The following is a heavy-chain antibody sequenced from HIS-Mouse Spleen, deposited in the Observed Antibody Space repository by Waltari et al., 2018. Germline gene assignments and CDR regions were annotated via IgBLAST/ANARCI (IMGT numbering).Heavy chain of an antibody. CDR2: IYYSGST. CDR1: GGSLSTTWSH. V-gene: IGHV4-39*01. J-gene: IGHJ4*02. D-gene: IGHD3-9*01. CDR3: ARRPGMTGYFDY. Sequence: QLHLQESGPGLVKPSATLSLTCTASGGSLSTTWSHWGWTRQPPGKGLEWIGSIYYSGSTYYNPSLKSRVTISVDTSKNQFSLKLSSVTAADTAVYYCARRPGMTGYFDYWGQGTLVTVSS.